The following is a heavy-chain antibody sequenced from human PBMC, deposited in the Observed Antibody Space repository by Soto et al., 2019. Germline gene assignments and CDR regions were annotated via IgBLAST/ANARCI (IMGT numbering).Heavy chain of an antibody. J-gene: IGHJ5*02. CDR3: ARGSHSSADPNWFDP. CDR1: GGSISSGGYY. CDR2: IYYSGST. D-gene: IGHD6-6*01. V-gene: IGHV4-31*03. Sequence: PSETLSLTCTVSGGSISSGGYYWSWIRQHPGKGLEWIGYIYYSGSTYYNPSLKSRVTISVDTSKNQFSLKLSSVTAADTAVYYCARGSHSSADPNWFDPWGQGTLVTVPQ.